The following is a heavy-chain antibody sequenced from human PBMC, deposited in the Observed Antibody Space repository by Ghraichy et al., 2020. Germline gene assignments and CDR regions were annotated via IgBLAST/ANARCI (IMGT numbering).Heavy chain of an antibody. CDR3: ASGMDWYFDL. Sequence: SETLSLTCTVSGGSISSGGYYWSWIRQHPGKGLEWIGYIYYSGSTYYNPSLKSRVTISVDTSKNQFSLKLSSVTAADTAVYYCASGMDWYFDLWGRGTLVTVSS. D-gene: IGHD5-24*01. CDR1: GGSISSGGYY. CDR2: IYYSGST. V-gene: IGHV4-31*03. J-gene: IGHJ2*01.